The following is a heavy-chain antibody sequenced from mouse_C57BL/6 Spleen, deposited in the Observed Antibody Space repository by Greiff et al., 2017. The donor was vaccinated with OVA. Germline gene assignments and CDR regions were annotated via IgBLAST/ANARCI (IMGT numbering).Heavy chain of an antibody. CDR3: TTSYGSSYGFAY. CDR2: IDPENGDP. CDR1: GFNITDDY. Sequence: EVQLQQSGAELVRPGASVKLSCTASGFNITDDYMHWVKQRPEQGLEWIGWIDPENGDPEYASKFQGKATITADTSSNTAYLQLSSLTSEDTAVYYCTTSYGSSYGFAYWGQGTLVTVSA. V-gene: IGHV14-4*01. D-gene: IGHD1-1*01. J-gene: IGHJ3*01.